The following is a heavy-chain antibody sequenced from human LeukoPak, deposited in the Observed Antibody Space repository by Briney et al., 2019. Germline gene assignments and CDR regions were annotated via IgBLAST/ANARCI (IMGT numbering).Heavy chain of an antibody. CDR3: ARGPEYSSGWYGGY. D-gene: IGHD6-19*01. CDR2: ITSSGSTT. J-gene: IGHJ4*02. V-gene: IGHV3-48*03. CDR1: GFTFSSYE. Sequence: GGSLRLSCAASGFTFSSYEMNWVRQAPGTGLEWVSYITSSGSTTHYADSVKGRFTISRDNAKNSLYLQMNSLRAEDTAVYYCARGPEYSSGWYGGYWGQGTLVTVSS.